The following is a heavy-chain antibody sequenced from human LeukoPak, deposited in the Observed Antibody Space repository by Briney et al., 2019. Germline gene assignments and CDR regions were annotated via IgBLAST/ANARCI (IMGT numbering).Heavy chain of an antibody. CDR1: GFTFSSYA. D-gene: IGHD6-19*01. CDR3: AKGGSGWPEYFQH. J-gene: IGHJ1*01. CDR2: ISGSGGST. Sequence: GGSLRLSCAASGFTFSSYAMSWVRQAPGKGLEWVSAISGSGGSTYYADSEKGRFTISRDNSKNTLYLQMNSLRAEDTGVYYCAKGGSGWPEYFQHWGQGTLVTVSS. V-gene: IGHV3-23*01.